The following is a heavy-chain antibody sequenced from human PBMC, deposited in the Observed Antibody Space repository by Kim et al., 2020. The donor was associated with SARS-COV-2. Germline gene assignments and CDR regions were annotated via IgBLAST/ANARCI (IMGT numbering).Heavy chain of an antibody. D-gene: IGHD1-26*01. CDR2: IYHSGST. CDR1: GGSISSSNW. V-gene: IGHV4-4*02. CDR3: ARERPAGGSTGNFDY. Sequence: SETLSLTCAVSGGSISSSNWWSWVRQPPGKGLEWIGEIYHSGSTNYNPSLKSRVTISVDKSKNQFSLKLSSVTAADTAVYYCARERPAGGSTGNFDYWGQGTLVTVSS. J-gene: IGHJ4*02.